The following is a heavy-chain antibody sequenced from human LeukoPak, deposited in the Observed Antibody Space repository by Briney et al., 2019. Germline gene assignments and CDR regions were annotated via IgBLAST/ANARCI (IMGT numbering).Heavy chain of an antibody. CDR2: IYYSGST. D-gene: IGHD3-9*01. Sequence: SETLSLTCTASGGSISSYYWSWIRQPPGKGLEWIGYIYYSGSTNYNPSLKSRVTISVDTSKNQFSLKLRSVTAADTAVYYCAGHFSYSQYYDILTGYYGYYYYGMDVWGQGTTVTVSS. J-gene: IGHJ6*02. V-gene: IGHV4-59*08. CDR1: GGSISSYY. CDR3: AGHFSYSQYYDILTGYYGYYYYGMDV.